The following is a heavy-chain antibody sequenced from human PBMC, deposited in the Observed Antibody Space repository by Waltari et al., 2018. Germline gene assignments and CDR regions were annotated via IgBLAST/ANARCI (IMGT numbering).Heavy chain of an antibody. V-gene: IGHV3-30*02. CDR3: VKDGDYSLPTYDAFDV. J-gene: IGHJ3*01. CDR2: ARFDGKTA. CDR1: GITFRNFA. D-gene: IGHD4-4*01. Sequence: QVLLVESGGGVVQPGGSLRLSCAASGITFRNFAMHWVRQTPARGLDWVAFARFDGKTANYADAGTGGFIVSRDNSDNTCYLEMNRLRPEDTGVYYCVKDGDYSLPTYDAFDVWGPGTMVSVSS.